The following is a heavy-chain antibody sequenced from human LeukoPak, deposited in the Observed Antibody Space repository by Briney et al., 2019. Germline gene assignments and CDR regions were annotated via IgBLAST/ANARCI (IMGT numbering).Heavy chain of an antibody. CDR2: ISWNSGTI. J-gene: IGHJ4*02. V-gene: IGHV3-9*01. CDR3: ARDLNWETY. D-gene: IGHD7-27*01. Sequence: PGGSLRLSCAASEFTFDDYATHWVRQAPGKGLEWVSGISWNSGTIAYADSVKGRFTISRDNAKNSLYLQMNSLRAEDTAVYYCARDLNWETYWGQGTLVSVSS. CDR1: EFTFDDYA.